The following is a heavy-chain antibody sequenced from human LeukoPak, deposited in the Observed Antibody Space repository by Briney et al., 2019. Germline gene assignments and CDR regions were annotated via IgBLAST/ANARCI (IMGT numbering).Heavy chain of an antibody. CDR3: AKFPYDSWSGYFDS. CDR2: IYYSGST. V-gene: IGHV4-39*01. CDR1: GGPVSSSSYY. Sequence: SETLSLTCIVSGGPVSSSSYYWGWIRQPPGKGLEWIGSIYYSGSTYYNPSLESRVAISVDTSKTQLSLKLRSVTAADTAVYYCAKFPYDSWSGYFDSWGQGTLVTVSS. J-gene: IGHJ4*02. D-gene: IGHD3-3*01.